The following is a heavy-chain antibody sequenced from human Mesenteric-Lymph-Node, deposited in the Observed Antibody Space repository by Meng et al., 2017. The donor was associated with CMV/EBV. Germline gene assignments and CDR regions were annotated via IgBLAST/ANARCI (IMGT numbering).Heavy chain of an antibody. CDR1: GGSRNNYY. CDR2: IYYSGTT. Sequence: SLTCSVSGGSRNNYYSSWIRRPPGNELEWIAYIYYSGTTSYNPSLKSRVTISLDTSKNQFSLQLSSVTAADTAVYYCARKSSGWFDYWGQGTLVTVSS. J-gene: IGHJ4*02. CDR3: ARKSSGWFDY. D-gene: IGHD5/OR15-5a*01. V-gene: IGHV4-59*01.